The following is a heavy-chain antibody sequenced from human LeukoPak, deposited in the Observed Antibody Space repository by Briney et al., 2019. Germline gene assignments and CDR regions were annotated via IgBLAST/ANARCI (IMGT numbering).Heavy chain of an antibody. D-gene: IGHD3-9*01. J-gene: IGHJ4*02. Sequence: GGSLRLSCATSGLIFSDYYMTWIRQAPGRGLEWVSSISSSSSYIYYADSVKGRFTISRDNAKNSLYLQMNSLRAEDTAVYYCARDLDNFDYWGQGTLVTVSS. CDR2: ISSSSSYI. V-gene: IGHV3-11*06. CDR1: GLIFSDYY. CDR3: ARDLDNFDY.